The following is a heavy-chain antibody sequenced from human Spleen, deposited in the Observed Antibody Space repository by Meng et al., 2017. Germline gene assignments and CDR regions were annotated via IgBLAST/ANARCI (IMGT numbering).Heavy chain of an antibody. CDR3: ARDDNGAPDY. J-gene: IGHJ4*02. V-gene: IGHV7-4-1*02. D-gene: IGHD1-14*01. CDR2: MNTKTGNP. Sequence: QVQLVQSGAEVEKPGASVKVSCKASGYTFTRHAINWVRQAPGQGLEWMGWMNTKTGNPTYAQGFTGRFVFSLDTSVSTAYLQISSLKAEDTAMYYCARDDNGAPDYWGQGTLVTVSS. CDR1: GYTFTRHA.